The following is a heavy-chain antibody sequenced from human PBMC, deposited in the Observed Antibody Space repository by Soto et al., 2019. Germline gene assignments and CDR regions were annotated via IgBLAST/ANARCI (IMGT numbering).Heavy chain of an antibody. CDR3: ASDLRGGSYGMDV. Sequence: QVQLQESGPGLVKPSQTLSLTCTVSGGSINNGGYYWSWIRQHPGKGLEWIGYIFYSGSTYYNPSLKSRVTLSVDTSKNQFSLKLSSVTAADTAVYYGASDLRGGSYGMDVWGQGTTVTVSS. V-gene: IGHV4-31*03. CDR2: IFYSGST. CDR1: GGSINNGGYY. D-gene: IGHD3-10*01. J-gene: IGHJ6*02.